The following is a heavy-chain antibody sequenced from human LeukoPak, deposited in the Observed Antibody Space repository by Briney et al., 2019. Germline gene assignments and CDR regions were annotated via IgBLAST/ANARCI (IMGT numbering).Heavy chain of an antibody. V-gene: IGHV3-48*04. D-gene: IGHD2-2*02. J-gene: IGHJ4*02. CDR3: AXXXXXXYXXY. Sequence: GGSLRLSCAASGFTFSSYSMNWVRQAPGKGLEWVSYIXXSXXXIYXXDSVKGRFTISRDNAKNSLYLQMNSLRAEDTAVYYCAXXXXXXYXXYWGQGTLVTVSS. CDR2: IXXSXXXI. CDR1: GFTFSSYS.